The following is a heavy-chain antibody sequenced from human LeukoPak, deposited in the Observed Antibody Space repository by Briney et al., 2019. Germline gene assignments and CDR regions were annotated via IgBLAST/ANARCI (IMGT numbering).Heavy chain of an antibody. V-gene: IGHV1-58*01. D-gene: IGHD3-9*01. CDR1: GFTFARSA. J-gene: IGHJ4*02. CDR2: IVISNGNT. Sequence: SLKVSCKASGFTFARSAVQWVRQARGHRPEWIGWIVISNGNTNYAQKFQERLTITRDMSTSTAYMELSSLRSEDTAVYYCAAEDDFLTGYYDFDYWGQGTVVTVSS. CDR3: AAEDDFLTGYYDFDY.